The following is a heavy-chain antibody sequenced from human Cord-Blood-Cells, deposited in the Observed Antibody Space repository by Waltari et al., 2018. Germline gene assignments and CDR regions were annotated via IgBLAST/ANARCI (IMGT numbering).Heavy chain of an antibody. CDR1: GFAVSSNS. J-gene: IGHJ3*02. Sequence: VQLVESGGGWIQPGGSLRLYCAASGFAVSSNSMSWVRQAPGKGLEWVSVIYSGGSTYYADSVKGRFTISRDNSKNTLYLQMNSLRAEDTAVYYCATATPKAFDIWGQGTMVTVSS. CDR2: IYSGGST. V-gene: IGHV3-53*01. CDR3: ATATPKAFDI.